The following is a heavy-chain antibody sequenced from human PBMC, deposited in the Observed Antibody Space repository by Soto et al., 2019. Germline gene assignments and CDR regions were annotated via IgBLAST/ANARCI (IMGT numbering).Heavy chain of an antibody. J-gene: IGHJ4*02. V-gene: IGHV3-7*05. Sequence: PGGSLRLSCAASGFTFSSYWMSWVRQAPGKGLEWVANIKQDGSEKYYVDSVKGRFTISRDNAKNFLYLQMNSLRAEDTAVYYCARDQGHYDILTGYLFDYWGQGTLVTVSS. D-gene: IGHD3-9*01. CDR2: IKQDGSEK. CDR3: ARDQGHYDILTGYLFDY. CDR1: GFTFSSYW.